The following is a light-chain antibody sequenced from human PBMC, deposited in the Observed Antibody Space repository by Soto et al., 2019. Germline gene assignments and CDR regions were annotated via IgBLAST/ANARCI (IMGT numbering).Light chain of an antibody. CDR3: SSYTGSSNNVL. CDR1: SSDVGGYNH. J-gene: IGLJ2*01. CDR2: DIN. Sequence: QSALTQPASVSGSPGQSITISCTGTSSDVGGYNHVSWYQQHPGKAPKVMIYDINNRPAGVPNRFSGSKSGNTASLTISGLQAEDEAEYYCSSYTGSSNNVLFGGGTKLTVL. V-gene: IGLV2-14*01.